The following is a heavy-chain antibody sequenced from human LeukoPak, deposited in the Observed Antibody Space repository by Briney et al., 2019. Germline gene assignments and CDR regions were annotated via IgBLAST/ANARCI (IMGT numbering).Heavy chain of an antibody. Sequence: PGGTLRLSCAASGFTFSSYGMNWVRQAPGKGLEWVSSISSSSSYIYYADSVKGRFTISRDNAKNSLYLQMNSLRAEDTAVYYCARDGSSPRFDPWGQGTLVTVSS. V-gene: IGHV3-21*01. CDR3: ARDGSSPRFDP. J-gene: IGHJ5*02. CDR2: ISSSSSYI. CDR1: GFTFSSYG. D-gene: IGHD2-15*01.